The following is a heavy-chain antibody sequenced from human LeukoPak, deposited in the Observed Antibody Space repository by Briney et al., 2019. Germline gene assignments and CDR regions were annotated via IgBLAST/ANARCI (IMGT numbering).Heavy chain of an antibody. CDR2: ISGSGGGT. J-gene: IGHJ6*03. CDR3: AKTSLSDPSGHYYYMDV. V-gene: IGHV3-23*01. D-gene: IGHD3-3*01. Sequence: PGGSLRLSCAASGFTFSTYGMSWVRQAPGKGLEWVSAISGSGGGTYHADSVKGRFTISRDNSQNTVSLQVNNLRTEDTALYYCAKTSLSDPSGHYYYMDVWGKGTTVTVSS. CDR1: GFTFSTYG.